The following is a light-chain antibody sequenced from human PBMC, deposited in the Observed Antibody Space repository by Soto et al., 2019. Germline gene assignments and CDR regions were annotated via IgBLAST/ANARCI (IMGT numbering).Light chain of an antibody. J-gene: IGLJ1*01. CDR1: NSNIGNTY. CDR3: GAWDSGLSGYV. Sequence: QSVLTQPPSVSAAPGQKVIISCSGSNSNIGNTYVSWYQQLPGTAPKLLIYENNKRPSGIPDRFSGSKSGTSATLGITGLQTGDEADYYCGAWDSGLSGYVFGTGTKLTVL. CDR2: ENN. V-gene: IGLV1-51*02.